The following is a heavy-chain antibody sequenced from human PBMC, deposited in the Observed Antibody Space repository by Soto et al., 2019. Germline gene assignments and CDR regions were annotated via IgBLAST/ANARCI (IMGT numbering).Heavy chain of an antibody. CDR3: ASASITMIRGVTYYYYGVDV. V-gene: IGHV1-18*04. CDR2: ISGYNGNT. J-gene: IGHJ6*02. CDR1: GYTFTSYG. Sequence: ASVKVSCKASGYTFTSYGISWVRQAPGQGLEWMGLISGYNGNTNYAQKFQGRVTMTTDTSTNTAYMEVRSLRSDDTAVYYCASASITMIRGVTYYYYGVDVWRQGTTVTVSS. D-gene: IGHD3-10*01.